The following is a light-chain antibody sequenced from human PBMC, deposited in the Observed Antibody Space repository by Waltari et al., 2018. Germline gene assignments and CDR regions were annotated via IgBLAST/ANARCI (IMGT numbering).Light chain of an antibody. CDR2: AAS. CDR1: QGISSF. V-gene: IGKV1-9*01. Sequence: QLTQSPSSLSASVGDRVTITCRARQGISSFLACYQQKAGKAPKLLVYAASTLQSGVPSRFSGSGSGTDFTLTISSLQPEDFATYYCQQLNSYPPTFGGGTKVEIK. CDR3: QQLNSYPPT. J-gene: IGKJ4*01.